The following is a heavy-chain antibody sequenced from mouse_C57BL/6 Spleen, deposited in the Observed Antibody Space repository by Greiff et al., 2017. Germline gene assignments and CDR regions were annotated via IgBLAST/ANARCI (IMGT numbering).Heavy chain of an antibody. Sequence: EVKLVESGGGLVQPGGSLSLSCAASGFTFTDYYMSWVRQPPGQALEWLGFIRNKANGYTTEYSASVKGRFTISRDNSQSILYLQMNALRAEDSATYYGARCLTGQYAMDYWGQGTSVTVSS. D-gene: IGHD4-1*01. J-gene: IGHJ4*01. CDR2: IRNKANGYTT. CDR3: ARCLTGQYAMDY. CDR1: GFTFTDYY. V-gene: IGHV7-3*01.